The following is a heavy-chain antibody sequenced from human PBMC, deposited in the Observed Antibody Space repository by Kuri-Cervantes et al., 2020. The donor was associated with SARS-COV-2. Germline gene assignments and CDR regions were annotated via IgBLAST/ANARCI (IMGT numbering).Heavy chain of an antibody. CDR2: ISGDGGST. D-gene: IGHD3-9*01. CDR1: GFTFDDYA. J-gene: IGHJ4*02. Sequence: ESLKISCAASGFTFDDYAMHWVRQAPGKGLEWVSLISGDGGSTYYADSVKGRFTISRDNSKNSLYLQMNSLRAGDTAVYYCARYDILTGYYDYWGQGTLVTVSS. V-gene: IGHV3-43*02. CDR3: ARYDILTGYYDY.